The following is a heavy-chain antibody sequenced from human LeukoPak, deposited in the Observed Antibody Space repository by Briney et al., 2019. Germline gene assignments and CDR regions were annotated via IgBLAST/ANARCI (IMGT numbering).Heavy chain of an antibody. CDR3: AGAYCGGDCYSGRTFDI. CDR1: GGSISSGGYY. CDR2: MYTSGST. D-gene: IGHD2-21*02. V-gene: IGHV4-61*02. Sequence: SQTLSLTCTVSGGSISSGGYYWSWIRQPAGKGLEWIGRMYTSGSTNYSPSLKSRVTLSVDKSKNQFSLGLSSVTAADTAVYYCAGAYCGGDCYSGRTFDIWGQGTMVTVSS. J-gene: IGHJ3*02.